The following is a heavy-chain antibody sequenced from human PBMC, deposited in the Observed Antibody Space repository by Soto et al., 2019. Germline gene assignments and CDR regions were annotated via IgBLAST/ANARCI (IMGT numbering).Heavy chain of an antibody. CDR1: GYTFTSYD. CDR2: MNPNSGNT. J-gene: IGHJ6*02. D-gene: IGHD4-4*01. Sequence: QVQLVQSGAEVKKPGASVKVSCKASGYTFTSYDINWVRQATGQGLEWMGWMNPNSGNTGYAQKFQGRVTMSRHTSISTPYMERSSLRSEDTSVYYCARWYSNYDSYYYDGMDGWGQGTTVTVSS. CDR3: ARWYSNYDSYYYDGMDG. V-gene: IGHV1-8*01.